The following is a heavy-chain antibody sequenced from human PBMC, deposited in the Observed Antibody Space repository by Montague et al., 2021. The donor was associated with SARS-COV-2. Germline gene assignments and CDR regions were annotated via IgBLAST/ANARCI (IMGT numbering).Heavy chain of an antibody. CDR1: GGSISSGGYY. CDR3: AGSLSGNQERGDY. V-gene: IGHV4-31*03. D-gene: IGHD1-26*01. Sequence: TLSLTCTVSGGSISSGGYYWSWIRQHPGKGLEWIGYIYYSGSTYYNPSLKSRVTISVDTSKNQFSLRLSSVTAADTAVYYCAGSLSGNQERGDYWGHGTLVTVSS. J-gene: IGHJ4*01. CDR2: IYYSGST.